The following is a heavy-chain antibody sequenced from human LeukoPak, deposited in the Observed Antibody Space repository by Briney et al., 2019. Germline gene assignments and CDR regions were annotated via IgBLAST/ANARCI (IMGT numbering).Heavy chain of an antibody. Sequence: ASVKVSCKASGYTFTNFGISWVRQAPGQGPEWMGWISAYNGNTNYAQRLQGRVTMTTDTSTSTAYMELRSLRSDDTAVYYCAKVAGPHYDSSGYYLLPPYYFDYWGQGTLVTASS. D-gene: IGHD3-22*01. V-gene: IGHV1-18*01. CDR2: ISAYNGNT. CDR3: AKVAGPHYDSSGYYLLPPYYFDY. J-gene: IGHJ4*02. CDR1: GYTFTNFG.